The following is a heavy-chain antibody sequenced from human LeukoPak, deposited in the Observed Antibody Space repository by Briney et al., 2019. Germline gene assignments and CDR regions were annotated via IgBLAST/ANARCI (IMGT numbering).Heavy chain of an antibody. CDR1: GGSIGSSSYY. Sequence: SETLSLTCTVSGGSIGSSSYYWGWIRQPPGKGLEWIGSIYYSGSTYYNPSLKSRVTISVDASKNQFSLKLSSVTAADTAVYYCARAINNFDYWGQGTLVTVSS. J-gene: IGHJ4*02. CDR2: IYYSGST. V-gene: IGHV4-39*01. CDR3: ARAINNFDY.